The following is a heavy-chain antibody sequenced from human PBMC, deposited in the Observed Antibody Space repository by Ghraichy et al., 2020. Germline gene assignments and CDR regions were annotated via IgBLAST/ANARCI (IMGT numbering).Heavy chain of an antibody. V-gene: IGHV4-39*01. CDR2: IFYNGNA. Sequence: SQTLSLTCTVSGGSISSNDDYWGWIRQPPGKGLEWIGSIFYNGNAYYNPSLKSRVTISVDTSKNQFSLKLSSVTAADTAVYYCARHHWRGNDAFDIWGQGTLVTVSS. D-gene: IGHD3-16*01. CDR1: GGSISSNDDY. CDR3: ARHHWRGNDAFDI. J-gene: IGHJ3*02.